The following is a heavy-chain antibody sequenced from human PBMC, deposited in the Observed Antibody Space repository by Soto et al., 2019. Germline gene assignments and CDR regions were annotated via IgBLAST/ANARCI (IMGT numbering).Heavy chain of an antibody. CDR2: ISAYNGNT. CDR1: GYTFTSYG. V-gene: IGHV1-18*04. CDR3: ARDWRKVRTDYYGMDV. Sequence: GASVKVSCKASGYTFTSYGISWVRQAPGQGLEWMGWISAYNGNTNYAQKLQGRVTMTTDTSTSTAYMELRSLRSDDTAVYYCARDWRKVRTDYYGMDVWGQGTTVTRLL. D-gene: IGHD2-21*02. J-gene: IGHJ6*02.